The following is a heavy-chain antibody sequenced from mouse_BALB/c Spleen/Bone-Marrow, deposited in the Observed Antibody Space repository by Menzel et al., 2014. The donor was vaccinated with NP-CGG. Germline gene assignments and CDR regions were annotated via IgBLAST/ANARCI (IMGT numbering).Heavy chain of an antibody. J-gene: IGHJ4*01. CDR1: GYAFTNYL. Sequence: VQLVESGAGLVRPGTSVKVSCKASGYAFTNYLIEWVKQRPGQGLEWIGVINPGSGGTNYNEKFKGKATLTADKSSSTAYMQLSSLTSDDSAVYFCARDGDYDEGYAMDYWGQGTSVTVSS. V-gene: IGHV1-54*01. CDR3: ARDGDYDEGYAMDY. D-gene: IGHD2-4*01. CDR2: INPGSGGT.